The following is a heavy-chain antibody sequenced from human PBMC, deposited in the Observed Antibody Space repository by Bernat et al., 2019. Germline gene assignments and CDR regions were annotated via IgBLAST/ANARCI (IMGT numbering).Heavy chain of an antibody. CDR2: ISYDGSNK. Sequence: QVQLVESGGGVVQPGRSLRLSCAASGFTFSSYAMHWVRQAPGKGLEWVAVISYDGSNKYYADSVKGRFTISRDNSKNTLYLQMNSLRAEDTAVYYCARGSSIVVVPAAGWYFDLWGRGTLVTVSS. V-gene: IGHV3-30-3*01. CDR1: GFTFSSYA. CDR3: ARGSSIVVVPAAGWYFDL. D-gene: IGHD2-2*01. J-gene: IGHJ2*01.